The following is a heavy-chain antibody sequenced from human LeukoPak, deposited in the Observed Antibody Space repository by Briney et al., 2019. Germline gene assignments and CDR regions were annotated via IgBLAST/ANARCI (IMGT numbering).Heavy chain of an antibody. V-gene: IGHV1-46*01. Sequence: ASVKVSCKASGYTCTSYYMHWGRQAPGQGLEWLGIINPSGGSTSYAQKFQGRFTISRDNAKNSLYLQMNSLRAEDTAVYYCARGTTNSGSSHFDYWGQGTLVTVSS. CDR2: INPSGGST. CDR1: GYTCTSYY. J-gene: IGHJ4*02. D-gene: IGHD1-26*01. CDR3: ARGTTNSGSSHFDY.